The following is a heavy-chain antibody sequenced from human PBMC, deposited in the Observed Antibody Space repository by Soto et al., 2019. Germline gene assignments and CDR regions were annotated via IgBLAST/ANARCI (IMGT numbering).Heavy chain of an antibody. V-gene: IGHV3-48*02. Sequence: GGSLRLSCAASGFTFSSYSMNWVRQAPGKGLDWVSYISSSSYTIYYADSVKGRFTISRDNAKNSLYLQMNSLRDEGTAVYYCARGYCSGSTCFIGGRYFDYWGQGTLVTVS. J-gene: IGHJ4*02. CDR3: ARGYCSGSTCFIGGRYFDY. D-gene: IGHD2-15*01. CDR2: ISSSSYTI. CDR1: GFTFSSYS.